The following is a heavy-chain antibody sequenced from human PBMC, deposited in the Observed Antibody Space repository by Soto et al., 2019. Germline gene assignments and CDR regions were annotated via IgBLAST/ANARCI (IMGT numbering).Heavy chain of an antibody. CDR1: VGGNLRDYR. J-gene: IGHJ4*02. Sequence: QVQLVQSGAEVKEPGSSVKVSCKASVGGNLRDYRTTCVRRAPGQGLEWMGGIIPKLGSANYAQKFQGRVTITADESTNSVYMELRSLRSDDTAVYYCARVGEGYNFGAVYWGQGTPVTVSS. D-gene: IGHD5-12*01. CDR2: IIPKLGSA. V-gene: IGHV1-69*01. CDR3: ARVGEGYNFGAVY.